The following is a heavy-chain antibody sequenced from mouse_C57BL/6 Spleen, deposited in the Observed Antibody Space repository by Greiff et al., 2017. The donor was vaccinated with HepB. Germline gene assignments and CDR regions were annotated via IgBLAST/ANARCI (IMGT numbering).Heavy chain of an antibody. CDR3: ARCHYYGSSYGYFDV. V-gene: IGHV1-63*01. J-gene: IGHJ1*03. D-gene: IGHD1-1*01. Sequence: QVQLKQSGAELVRPGTSVKMSCKASGYTFTNYWIGWAKQRPGHGLEWIGDIYPGGGYTNYNEKFKGKATLTADKSSSTAYMQFSSLTSEDSAIYYCARCHYYGSSYGYFDVWGTGTTVTVSS. CDR1: GYTFTNYW. CDR2: IYPGGGYT.